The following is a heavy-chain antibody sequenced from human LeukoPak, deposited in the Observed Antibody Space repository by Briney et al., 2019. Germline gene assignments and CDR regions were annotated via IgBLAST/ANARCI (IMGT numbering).Heavy chain of an antibody. D-gene: IGHD6-6*01. CDR1: GFTFSDYY. Sequence: GGSLRLSCAASGFTFSDYYMSWIRQAPGKGLEWVSYISGSGSTIYYADSVKGRFTISRDNAKNSLYLQMNSLRAEDTAVYYCAREPSIAARTYYYMDVWGKGTTVTVSS. J-gene: IGHJ6*03. CDR2: ISGSGSTI. V-gene: IGHV3-11*01. CDR3: AREPSIAARTYYYMDV.